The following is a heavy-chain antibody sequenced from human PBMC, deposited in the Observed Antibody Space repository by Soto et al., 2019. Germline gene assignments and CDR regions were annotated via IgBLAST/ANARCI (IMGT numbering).Heavy chain of an antibody. V-gene: IGHV3-30*18. D-gene: IGHD3-22*01. CDR2: ISYDGSEK. Sequence: QVQLMESGGGVVQPGRSLRLSCAASGFTFSSYAMHWVRQAPGKGLACVAVISYDGSEKYYVDSVKGRFTTSRDNSNNMVYLQMNSLRPEDTAIYYCAKGRAYSYDSFGWLDPWGQGTLVTVSS. J-gene: IGHJ5*02. CDR3: AKGRAYSYDSFGWLDP. CDR1: GFTFSSYA.